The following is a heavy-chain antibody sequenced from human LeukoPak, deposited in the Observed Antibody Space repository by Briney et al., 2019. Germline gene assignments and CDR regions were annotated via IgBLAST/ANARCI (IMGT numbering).Heavy chain of an antibody. CDR3: AKQLGYCSDGSCYFPY. CDR1: GFTFSSSA. J-gene: IGHJ4*02. V-gene: IGHV3-23*01. Sequence: GGSLRLSCAASGFTFSSSAMSWVRQAPGEGLEWVPAISNNGGYTYYADSVQGRFTISRDNSKSTLCLQMNSLRAEDTAVYYCAKQLGYCSDGSCYFPYWGQGTLVTVSS. D-gene: IGHD2-15*01. CDR2: ISNNGGYT.